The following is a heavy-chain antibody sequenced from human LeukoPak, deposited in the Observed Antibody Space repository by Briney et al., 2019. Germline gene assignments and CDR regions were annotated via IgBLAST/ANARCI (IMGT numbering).Heavy chain of an antibody. J-gene: IGHJ4*02. Sequence: GGSLRLSCAASGFTLSSYAMHWVRQAPGKGLEWVAVISYDGSNKYYADSVKGRFTISRDNSKNTLYLQMNSLRAEDTAVYYCARDNELSMWGQGTLVTVSS. V-gene: IGHV3-30*04. CDR1: GFTLSSYA. D-gene: IGHD1-1*01. CDR3: ARDNELSM. CDR2: ISYDGSNK.